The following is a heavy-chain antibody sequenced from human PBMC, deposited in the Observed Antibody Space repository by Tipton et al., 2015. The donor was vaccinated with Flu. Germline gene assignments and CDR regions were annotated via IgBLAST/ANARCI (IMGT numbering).Heavy chain of an antibody. CDR2: IYSDGRA. CDR3: VKFRGQQLTRYTFDY. CDR1: GFTVNSNY. V-gene: IGHV3-53*01. D-gene: IGHD3-16*02. J-gene: IGHJ4*02. Sequence: SLRLSCAASGFTVNSNYMSWVRQAPGKGLEWVSVIYSDGRAYYVDSVKGRFTVSRDDSKNMLSLQMDSLRAEDTAVYYCVKFRGQQLTRYTFDYWGQGILVTVSS.